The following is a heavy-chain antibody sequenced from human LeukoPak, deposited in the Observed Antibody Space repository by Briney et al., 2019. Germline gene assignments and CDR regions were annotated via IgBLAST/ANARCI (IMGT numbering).Heavy chain of an antibody. Sequence: SETLSLTCTVSGGSINNYYWSWIRQPAGEGLEWIGRIYSGGSASYNPSLKSRVTLSGDTSKNQLSLKLRYVTAADTAVYYCTREPSPWGQGTLVTVSS. J-gene: IGHJ5*02. CDR2: IYSGGSA. CDR3: TREPSP. CDR1: GGSINNYY. V-gene: IGHV4-4*07.